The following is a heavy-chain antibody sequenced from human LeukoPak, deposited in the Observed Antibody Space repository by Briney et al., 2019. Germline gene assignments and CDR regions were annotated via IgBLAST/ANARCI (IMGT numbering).Heavy chain of an antibody. V-gene: IGHV4-38-2*02. J-gene: IGHJ6*03. D-gene: IGHD6-13*01. CDR3: AREEYDSSSFGLYYYYMDV. CDR1: GYSISSGYY. CDR2: IYHSGST. Sequence: SETLSLTCTVSGYSISSGYYWGWIRQPPGKGLEWIGSIYHSGSTYYNPSLKSRVTISVDTSKNQFSLKLSSVTPEDTAVYYCAREEYDSSSFGLYYYYMDVWGKGTTVTVSS.